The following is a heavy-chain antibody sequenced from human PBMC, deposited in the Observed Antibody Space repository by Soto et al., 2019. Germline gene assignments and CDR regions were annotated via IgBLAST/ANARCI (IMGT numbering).Heavy chain of an antibody. J-gene: IGHJ6*02. CDR2: IHYSGSA. CDR1: GGSISSDGYH. D-gene: IGHD3-3*01. CDR3: AREVTIFGGGMDV. Sequence: QVQLQESGPGLVKPSQTLSLTCTVSGGSISSDGYHWSWIRQHPGKGLEWIGYIHYSGSASYTPSLKSRLIIAVDTSKNRFSLKLSSVTAADTAVYYCAREVTIFGGGMDVWGQGTTVTVSS. V-gene: IGHV4-31*03.